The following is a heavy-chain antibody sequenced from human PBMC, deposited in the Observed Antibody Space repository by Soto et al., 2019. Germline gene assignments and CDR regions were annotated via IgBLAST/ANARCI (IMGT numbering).Heavy chain of an antibody. D-gene: IGHD4-4*01. CDR2: IHPSGGT. CDR1: GGSISSGTYY. J-gene: IGHJ4*02. V-gene: IGHV4-31*03. Sequence: SETLSLTCTVSGGSISSGTYYWNWIRQSPGKGLEWIGCIHPSGGTHYNPSLKSRVSISDDTSKNQFSLKMSSVTAADTAVYYCARGQDYSKSGYWGQGTLVTVSS. CDR3: ARGQDYSKSGY.